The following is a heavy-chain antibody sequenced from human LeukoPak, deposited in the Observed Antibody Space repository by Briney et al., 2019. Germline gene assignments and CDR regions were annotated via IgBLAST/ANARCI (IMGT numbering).Heavy chain of an antibody. Sequence: PSETLSLTCTVSGGSIRSYYWSWLRQSPGKGREWIGYIYYSGSSNYNPSLKTRVPISVYTSKNQFSLKLSSVTAADTAVYYCARVYCSTTSCNDYYYYGMDVWGQGTTVTVSS. CDR3: ARVYCSTTSCNDYYYYGMDV. J-gene: IGHJ6*02. CDR2: IYYSGSS. V-gene: IGHV4-59*01. D-gene: IGHD2-2*01. CDR1: GGSIRSYY.